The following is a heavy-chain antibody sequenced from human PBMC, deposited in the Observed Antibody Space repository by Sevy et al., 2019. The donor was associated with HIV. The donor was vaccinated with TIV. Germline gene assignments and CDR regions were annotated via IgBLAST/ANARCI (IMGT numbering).Heavy chain of an antibody. CDR2: ISSSHHAI. J-gene: IGHJ4*02. V-gene: IGHV3-11*01. CDR3: VGRPYSSTYSWSNYFDY. CDR1: GFTFSDYY. D-gene: IGHD5-18*01. Sequence: GGSLRLSCAASGFTFSDYYMSWIRQAPGKGLEWFSSISSSHHAIKYADSVKGRFAISRDNAKKSLYLQMNSLRAEDKAVYFCVGRPYSSTYSWSNYFDYWGLGTLVTVSS.